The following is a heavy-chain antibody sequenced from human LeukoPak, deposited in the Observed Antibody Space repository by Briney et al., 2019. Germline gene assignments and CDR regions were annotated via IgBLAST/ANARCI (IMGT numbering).Heavy chain of an antibody. CDR1: GDSVSSNSVG. D-gene: IGHD6-25*01. CDR2: TNYRPYKSNRSKWYN. V-gene: IGHV6-1*01. Sequence: SQTLSLTCAISGDSVSSNSVGWNWTRQYPSGGLEWLGRTNYRPYKSNRSKWYNEYAISVKSRITINPDTSKNQFSLQLNSVTPDDTAVYYCARDRGSGYSNYFDPWGQGTLVTVSS. J-gene: IGHJ5*02. CDR3: ARDRGSGYSNYFDP.